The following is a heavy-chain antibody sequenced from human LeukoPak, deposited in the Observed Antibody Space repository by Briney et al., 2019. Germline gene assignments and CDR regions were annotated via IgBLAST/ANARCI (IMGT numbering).Heavy chain of an antibody. D-gene: IGHD3-16*02. V-gene: IGHV4-39*01. CDR2: IYYSGST. Sequence: SETLSLTCTVSGGSISSSSYAWGWIRQPPGKGLQWIGSIYYSGSTYYNPSLKSRVTISVDTSKNQFSLKLSSVTAADTAVYYCARREYDYVWGSYRPPPFDYWGQGTLVTVSS. J-gene: IGHJ4*02. CDR3: ARREYDYVWGSYRPPPFDY. CDR1: GGSISSSSYA.